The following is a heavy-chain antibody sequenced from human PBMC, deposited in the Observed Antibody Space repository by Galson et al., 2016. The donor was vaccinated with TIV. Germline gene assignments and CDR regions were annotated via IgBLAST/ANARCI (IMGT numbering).Heavy chain of an antibody. CDR1: GGTFSAYA. V-gene: IGHV1-69*05. CDR3: ARVHTYYYYDMAS. Sequence: SVKASCKASGGTFSAYAINWVRQAPGQGLEWMGGIIPIFGTPNYAQKFQGRVTITTDESTNTAYMELRSLRSDDTAVYYCARVHTYYYYDMASGAKGPRSPSP. J-gene: IGHJ6*03. CDR2: IIPIFGTP.